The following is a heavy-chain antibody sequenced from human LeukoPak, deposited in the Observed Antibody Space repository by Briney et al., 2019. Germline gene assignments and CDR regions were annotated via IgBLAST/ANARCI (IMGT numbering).Heavy chain of an antibody. V-gene: IGHV3-30*03. CDR3: AAVARY. CDR1: GFTFSSYA. D-gene: IGHD2-15*01. J-gene: IGHJ4*02. Sequence: GGSLRLSCAASGFTFSSYAMSWVRQAPGKGLEWVAVISYDGSNKYYADSVKGRFTISRDNSENTPYLQMNSLRAEDTAVYYCAAVARYWGQGTLVTVSS. CDR2: ISYDGSNK.